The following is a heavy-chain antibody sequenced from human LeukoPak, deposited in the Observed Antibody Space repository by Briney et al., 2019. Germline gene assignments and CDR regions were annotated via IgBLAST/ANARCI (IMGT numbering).Heavy chain of an antibody. Sequence: GGSLRLSCAVSGITLSNYGMGISDSGGRTNYADSVKGRFTISRGNPKNTLYLQMNSLRAEDTAVYFCAKRGVVIRVILVGFHKEAYYFDSWGQGALVTVSS. D-gene: IGHD3-22*01. V-gene: IGHV3-23*01. CDR2: ISDSGGRT. CDR3: AKRGVVIRVILVGFHKEAYYFDS. J-gene: IGHJ4*02. CDR1: GITLSNYG.